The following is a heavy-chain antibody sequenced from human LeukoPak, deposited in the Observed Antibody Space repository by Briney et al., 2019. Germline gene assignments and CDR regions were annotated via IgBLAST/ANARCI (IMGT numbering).Heavy chain of an antibody. CDR2: MNPNSGNT. Sequence: ASVTVSCKASGYTFTSYDINWVRQATGQGLEWMGWMNPNSGNTGYAQKFQGRVTMTRNTSISTAYMELSSLRSEDTAVYYCARVGRYGSGSRRNNIDYWGQGTLVTVSS. J-gene: IGHJ4*02. V-gene: IGHV1-8*01. CDR1: GYTFTSYD. CDR3: ARVGRYGSGSRRNNIDY. D-gene: IGHD3-10*01.